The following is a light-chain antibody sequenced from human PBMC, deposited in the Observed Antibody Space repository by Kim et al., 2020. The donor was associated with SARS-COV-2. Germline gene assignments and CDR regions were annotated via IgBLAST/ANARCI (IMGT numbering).Light chain of an antibody. Sequence: SYELTQPPSVSVAPGKTARITCGGNNIGSKSVHWYQQKPGQAPVLVIYYDSDRPSGIPERFSGSNSGNTATLTISRVEAGDEADYYCQVWDISSDHSVFG. CDR2: YDS. V-gene: IGLV3-21*04. CDR3: QVWDISSDHSV. CDR1: NIGSKS. J-gene: IGLJ3*02.